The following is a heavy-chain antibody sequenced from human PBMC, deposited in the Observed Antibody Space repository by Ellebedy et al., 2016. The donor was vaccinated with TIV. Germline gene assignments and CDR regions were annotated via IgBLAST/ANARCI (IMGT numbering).Heavy chain of an antibody. J-gene: IGHJ6*03. V-gene: IGHV3-30*04. CDR2: ISYDGSNK. D-gene: IGHD5-12*01. CDR1: GFTFSSYA. Sequence: PGGSLRLSCAASGFTFSSYAMHWVRQAPGKGLEWVAVISYDGSNKYFADSVKGRFTISRDNSKNTLYLQMNSLRAEDTAVYSCARDSGSGYGNFYYYMDVWGKGTTVTVSS. CDR3: ARDSGSGYGNFYYYMDV.